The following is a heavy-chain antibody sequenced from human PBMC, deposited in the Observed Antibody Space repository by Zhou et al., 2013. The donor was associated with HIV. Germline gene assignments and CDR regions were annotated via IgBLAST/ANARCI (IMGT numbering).Heavy chain of an antibody. J-gene: IGHJ1*01. CDR3: ARCPSSGSSSTSCLYFQH. CDR1: GGTFSSYA. V-gene: IGHV1-69*05. D-gene: IGHD2-2*01. CDR2: IIPIFGTA. Sequence: QVQLVQSGAEVKKPGSSVKVSCKASGGTFSSYAISWVRQAPGQGLEWMGGIIPIFGTANYAQKFQGRVTITTDESTSTAYMELSSLRSEDTAVYYCARCPSSGSSSTSCLYFQHWGQGTLVTVSS.